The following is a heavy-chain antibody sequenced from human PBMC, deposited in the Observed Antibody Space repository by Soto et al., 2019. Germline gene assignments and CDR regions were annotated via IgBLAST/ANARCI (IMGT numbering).Heavy chain of an antibody. J-gene: IGHJ3*02. D-gene: IGHD2-15*01. Sequence: GGSLRLSCAASGFTFSSYAMSWVRQAPGKGLEWVSAISGSGGSTYYADSVKGRFTISRDNSKNTLYLQMNSLRAEDTAVYYCAKEELGYCSGGSCYSDAFDIWGQGTMVTVSS. CDR1: GFTFSSYA. CDR2: ISGSGGST. V-gene: IGHV3-23*01. CDR3: AKEELGYCSGGSCYSDAFDI.